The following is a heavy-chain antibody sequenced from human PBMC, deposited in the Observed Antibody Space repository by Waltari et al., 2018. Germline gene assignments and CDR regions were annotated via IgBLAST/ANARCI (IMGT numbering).Heavy chain of an antibody. J-gene: IGHJ4*02. CDR1: GFTFGSYW. Sequence: EVQLVESGGGLVQPGGSLRLSCAASGFTFGSYWMSWVRQAPGEGLDWVANIQEDGSEKNYVDSVKGRFTISRDNAKNSLYLQMNSLRAEDTAVYFCARDNSSSWYFFDYWGQGTVVTVSS. D-gene: IGHD6-13*01. CDR2: IQEDGSEK. V-gene: IGHV3-7*01. CDR3: ARDNSSSWYFFDY.